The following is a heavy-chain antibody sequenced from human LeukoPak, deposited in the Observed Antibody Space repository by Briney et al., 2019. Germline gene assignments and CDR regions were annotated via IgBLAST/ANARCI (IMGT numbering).Heavy chain of an antibody. Sequence: SVKVSCKASGGTFSSYAISWVRQAPGQGLEWMGGIIPIFGTASYAQKFQGRVTITADESTSTAYMELSSLRSEDTAVYYCAGPSPSSSWYHRAFDIWGQGTMVTVSS. J-gene: IGHJ3*02. CDR2: IIPIFGTA. CDR1: GGTFSSYA. D-gene: IGHD6-13*01. V-gene: IGHV1-69*13. CDR3: AGPSPSSSWYHRAFDI.